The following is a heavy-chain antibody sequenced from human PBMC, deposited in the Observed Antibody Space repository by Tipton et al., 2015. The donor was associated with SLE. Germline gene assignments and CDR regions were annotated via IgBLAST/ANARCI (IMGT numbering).Heavy chain of an antibody. CDR2: IYSSGST. J-gene: IGHJ6*02. V-gene: IGHV4-59*11. CDR3: AKGVYDFWSGYPYYYGMDV. Sequence: TLSLTCSVSGGSMRNHYWSWIRQPPGGGLEWIGFIYSSGSTKYNPSLQSRVSLSVDMSRNQFSLNLYSVTAADTAVYYCAKGVYDFWSGYPYYYGMDVWGQGTTVTV. CDR1: GGSMRNHY. D-gene: IGHD3-3*01.